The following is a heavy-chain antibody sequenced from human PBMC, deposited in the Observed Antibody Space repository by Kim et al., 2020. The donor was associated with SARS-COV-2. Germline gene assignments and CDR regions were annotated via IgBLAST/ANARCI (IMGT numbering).Heavy chain of an antibody. V-gene: IGHV4-34*01. Sequence: SETLSLTCAVYGGSLSGFYWTWIRQPPGKGLEWIGEINRSGSTNYNPSLKSRVAMSLHTSQSHFSLNLTSVTAADPAVYFCARVSIAGRHRYFAFWGQGTLVTVSS. D-gene: IGHD6-6*01. CDR2: INRSGST. CDR1: GGSLSGFY. J-gene: IGHJ4*02. CDR3: ARVSIAGRHRYFAF.